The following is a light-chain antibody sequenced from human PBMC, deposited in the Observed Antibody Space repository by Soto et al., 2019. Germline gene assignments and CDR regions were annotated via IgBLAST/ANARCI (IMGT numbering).Light chain of an antibody. V-gene: IGKV3-15*01. CDR2: GAS. CDR3: QQYNNWPRT. CDR1: QSVSSRY. J-gene: IGKJ1*01. Sequence: IVLTQSPGTLSLSPGEWATLACRASQSVSSRYLAWYQQKPGQAPRLIIYGASTRATGIPARFSGSGSGTEFTLTISSLQSEDFEVYYCQQYNNWPRTFGQGTKVDIK.